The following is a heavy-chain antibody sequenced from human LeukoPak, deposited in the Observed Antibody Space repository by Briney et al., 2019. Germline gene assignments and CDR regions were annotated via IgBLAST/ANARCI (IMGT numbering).Heavy chain of an antibody. CDR2: IKQDGSEK. D-gene: IGHD6-13*01. CDR1: GFTFSSYW. CDR3: SRVEGGIAAAGTFDY. Sequence: GGSLRLSCAASGFTFSSYWMSWVRQAPGKGLEWVANIKQDGSEKYYVDSVKGRFTISRDNAENSLYLQMNSPRAEDTAVYYCSRVEGGIAAAGTFDYWGQGTLVTVSS. V-gene: IGHV3-7*01. J-gene: IGHJ4*02.